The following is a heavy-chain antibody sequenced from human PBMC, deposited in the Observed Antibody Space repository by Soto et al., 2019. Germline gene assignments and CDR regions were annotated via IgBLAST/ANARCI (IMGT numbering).Heavy chain of an antibody. J-gene: IGHJ4*02. V-gene: IGHV3-21*01. CDR1: GLTLSTYT. D-gene: IGHD1-26*01. Sequence: GSLMLFYASYGLTLSTYTMKLVRQAPGKGLEWVSSINGRGNYIYYAESVKGRFTISRDNAKNSLYLQMDRLRAEDTALYYCVREDGKVGTNSAFDYWGLGALVTVSS. CDR3: VREDGKVGTNSAFDY. CDR2: INGRGNYI.